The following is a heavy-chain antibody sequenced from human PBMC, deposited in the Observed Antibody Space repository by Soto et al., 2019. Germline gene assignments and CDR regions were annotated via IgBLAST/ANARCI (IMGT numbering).Heavy chain of an antibody. Sequence: SQTLSLTCAISGDSVSSNSAALNWIRQSPSRGLEWLGRTYYRSKWYNDYAVSVKSRITINPDTSKNQLSLQLNSVTPEDTAVYYCASDFWSGFPPSGYYYGMDVWGQGTTVTVSS. CDR1: GDSVSSNSAA. CDR3: ASDFWSGFPPSGYYYGMDV. D-gene: IGHD3-3*01. CDR2: TYYRSKWYN. V-gene: IGHV6-1*01. J-gene: IGHJ6*02.